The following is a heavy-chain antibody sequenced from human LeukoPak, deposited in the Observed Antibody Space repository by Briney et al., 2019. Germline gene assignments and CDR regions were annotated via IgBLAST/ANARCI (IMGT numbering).Heavy chain of an antibody. J-gene: IGHJ5*02. V-gene: IGHV4-39*01. Sequence: PSETLSLTCTVSGGSISSSNYYRGWIRQPPGKGLEWIGSIYYSGSTYYNPSLKSRVTISVDTSKNQFSLKLSSVTAADTAVYYCARHEHLHYYGLWFDPWGQGTLVTVSS. CDR3: ARHEHLHYYGLWFDP. CDR1: GGSISSSNYY. CDR2: IYYSGST. D-gene: IGHD4-17*01.